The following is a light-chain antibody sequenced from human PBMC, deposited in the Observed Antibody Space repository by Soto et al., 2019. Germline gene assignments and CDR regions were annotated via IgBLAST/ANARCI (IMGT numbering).Light chain of an antibody. CDR3: QQYNSGPLT. J-gene: IGKJ4*01. CDR2: GAS. Sequence: ETVMTQSPATLSVSPGERATLSCRASQSVSTDLAWYQQKPGQAPRFLIHGASTRATDLPARFSGRGSGTEVTLTISSLQSEDFAVYYWQQYNSGPLTFGGGTKVEIK. V-gene: IGKV3-15*01. CDR1: QSVSTD.